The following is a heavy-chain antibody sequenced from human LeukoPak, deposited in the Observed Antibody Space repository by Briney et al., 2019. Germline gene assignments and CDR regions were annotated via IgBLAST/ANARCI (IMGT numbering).Heavy chain of an antibody. J-gene: IGHJ4*02. CDR3: AIDPXWGTHS. D-gene: IGHD7-27*01. CDR1: GFTFSTYT. Sequence: PGGSLRLSCAASGFTFSTYTMYWVRHPPGKRLEWVSIIGSSGGGIHYADSVKGRFTISRDNSKNALYLQMNSLRVEDTAVYYCAIDPXWGTHSWGQGVLVTXSS. V-gene: IGHV3-23*01. CDR2: IGSSGGGI.